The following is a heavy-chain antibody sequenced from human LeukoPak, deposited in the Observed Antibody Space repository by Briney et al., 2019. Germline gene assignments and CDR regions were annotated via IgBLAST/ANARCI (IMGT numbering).Heavy chain of an antibody. J-gene: IGHJ6*02. CDR3: ARFGVDYDMDV. CDR1: GGSISGHY. V-gene: IGHV4-59*11. Sequence: SETLSLTCSVSGGSISGHYWTWIRQPPGKGLEWIGQIHYTGKPDYNPSLKSRITISVDTSKNQVSLQVSTVTAADSAIYYCARFGVDYDMDVWGHGTTVTVFS. D-gene: IGHD3-16*01. CDR2: IHYTGKP.